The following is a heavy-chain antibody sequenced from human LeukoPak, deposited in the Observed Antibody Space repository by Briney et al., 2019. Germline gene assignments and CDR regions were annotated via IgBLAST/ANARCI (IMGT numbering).Heavy chain of an antibody. D-gene: IGHD6-19*01. CDR3: ARGGSKAGAANPFDS. CDR2: IYTSGST. Sequence: PSETLSLTCTVSGGSISSGSYYWSWIRQPAGKGLEWIGRIYTSGSTNYNPSLKSRVTISVDTSKNQFSLKLSSVTAAATAVYYCARGGSKAGAANPFDSWGQGTPGTVSS. J-gene: IGHJ4*02. CDR1: GGSISSGSYY. V-gene: IGHV4-61*02.